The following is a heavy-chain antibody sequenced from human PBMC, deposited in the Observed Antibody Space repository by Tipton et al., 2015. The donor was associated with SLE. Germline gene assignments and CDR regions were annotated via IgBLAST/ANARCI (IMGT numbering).Heavy chain of an antibody. V-gene: IGHV4-31*03. CDR2: IFHSGTT. J-gene: IGHJ4*02. D-gene: IGHD2-8*02. CDR1: GGSTNTGDSY. CDR3: ARSPYWEGGYFDS. Sequence: TLSLTCSVSGGSTNTGDSYWGWIRQRPGKGLEWLGYIFHSGTTYYNPSLKSRLIISVDTSKNQFSLKLTSVTAADTAVYYCARSPYWEGGYFDSWGQGILVTVSS.